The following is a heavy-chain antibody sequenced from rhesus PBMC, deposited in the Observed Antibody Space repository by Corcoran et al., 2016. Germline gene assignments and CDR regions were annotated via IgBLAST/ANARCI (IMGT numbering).Heavy chain of an antibody. CDR2: IYGRGGST. CDR1: GCSISSSNW. V-gene: IGHV4-93*02. CDR3: ARHRTVAATFDY. D-gene: IGHD4-29*01. J-gene: IGHJ4*01. Sequence: QVQLQESGPAVVKPSETLSLTCAVSGCSISSSNWWSWIRPSPGKGREWIGGIYGRGGSTETNPSLKRRVNISIDTSKNQFALKLSSGTAADTAGYYCARHRTVAATFDYWGQGVLVTVSS.